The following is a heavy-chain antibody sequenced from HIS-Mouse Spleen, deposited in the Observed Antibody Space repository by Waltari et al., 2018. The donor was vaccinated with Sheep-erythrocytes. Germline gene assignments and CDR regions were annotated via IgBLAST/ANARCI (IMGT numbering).Heavy chain of an antibody. CDR2: IYSGGST. J-gene: IGHJ4*02. CDR3: ARVSGGNSNRFDY. V-gene: IGHV3-66*01. Sequence: RLSCAASGFTVSSNYMSWVRQAPGKRLAWVSVIYSGGSTYYADSVKGRFTISRANSKNTLYLQMNSLRAEDTAVYYCARVSGGNSNRFDYWGQGTLVTVSS. CDR1: GFTVSSNY. D-gene: IGHD2-21*02.